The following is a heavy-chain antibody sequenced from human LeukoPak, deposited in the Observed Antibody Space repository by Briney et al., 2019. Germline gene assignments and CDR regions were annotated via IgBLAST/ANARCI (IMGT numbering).Heavy chain of an antibody. CDR2: IDDSAFRS. D-gene: IGHD3-16*01. CDR1: GFAFSRYA. J-gene: IGHJ5*02. Sequence: GGSLRLSCAASGFAFSRYAMSWVRQAPGKGLEWVSSIDDSAFRSYYADSVKGRFTISRDFSKDTLYLQMDSLTAGDTAVYYYAAGGARWFDPWGQGTLVTVSS. V-gene: IGHV3-23*01. CDR3: AAGGARWFDP.